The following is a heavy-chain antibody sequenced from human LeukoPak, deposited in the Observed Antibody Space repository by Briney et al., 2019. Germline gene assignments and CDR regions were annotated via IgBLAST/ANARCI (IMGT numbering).Heavy chain of an antibody. J-gene: IGHJ6*03. V-gene: IGHV1-69*13. CDR1: GGTFSSYA. D-gene: IGHD2-2*01. CDR2: IIPIFGTA. CDR3: ARDLGIVVVPAAMSYMDV. Sequence: SVKVSCKASGGTFSSYAISWVRQAPGQGLEWMGGIIPIFGTASYAQKFQGRVTITAAESTSKAYMELSSLRSDDTAVYYCARDLGIVVVPAAMSYMDVWGKGTTVTVSS.